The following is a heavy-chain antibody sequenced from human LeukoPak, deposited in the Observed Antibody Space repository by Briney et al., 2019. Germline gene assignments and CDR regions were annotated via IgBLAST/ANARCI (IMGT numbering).Heavy chain of an antibody. Sequence: PGGSLRLSCAASGFTFSSYWMRWVRHAPGKGLVWVSRINSDGSSTNYADSVKGRFTISRDNAKNSLYLQMNSLRAEDTAVYYCASRASSGWYYYYYYMDVWGKGTTVTVSS. D-gene: IGHD6-19*01. CDR2: INSDGSST. J-gene: IGHJ6*03. V-gene: IGHV3-74*01. CDR1: GFTFSSYW. CDR3: ASRASSGWYYYYYYMDV.